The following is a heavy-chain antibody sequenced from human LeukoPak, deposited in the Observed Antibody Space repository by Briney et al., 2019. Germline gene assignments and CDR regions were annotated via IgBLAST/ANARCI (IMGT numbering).Heavy chain of an antibody. CDR1: GGSISSSSYY. V-gene: IGHV4-39*07. J-gene: IGHJ4*02. D-gene: IGHD2-21*02. CDR2: IYYSGST. CDR3: ARDFGPYCGGACFPFDY. Sequence: SETLSLTCTVSGGSISSSSYYWGWIRQPPGKGLECIGSIYYSGSTYYNPSLKSRVTISVDTSKNQFSLRLSSVTAADTAVYYCARDFGPYCGGACFPFDYWGQGTLVTVSS.